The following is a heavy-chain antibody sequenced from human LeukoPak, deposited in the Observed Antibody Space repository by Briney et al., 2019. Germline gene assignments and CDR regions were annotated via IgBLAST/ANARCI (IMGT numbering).Heavy chain of an antibody. D-gene: IGHD6-19*01. CDR2: IYYSGST. V-gene: IGHV4-59*12. CDR1: GGSISSYY. Sequence: SETLSLTCTVSGGSISSYYWSWIRQPPGKGLEWIGYIYYSGSTNYNPSLKSRVTISVDTSKNQFSLKLSSVTAADTAVYYCARGRYSSGCQDYWGQGTLVTVSS. CDR3: ARGRYSSGCQDY. J-gene: IGHJ4*02.